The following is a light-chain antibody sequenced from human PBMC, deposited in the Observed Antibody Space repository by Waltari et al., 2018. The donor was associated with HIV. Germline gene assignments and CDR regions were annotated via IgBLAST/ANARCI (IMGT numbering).Light chain of an antibody. CDR2: SAS. J-gene: IGKJ4*01. Sequence: EIVMTQSPATLYVSPGERTILSCRASQSVSNNLAWYKQKPGQARRLLIHSASTRATGIPARFSGGGSGTDFTLTITSLQSEDSGFYYCQQYGSWPLTFGGGTKVEIK. V-gene: IGKV3-15*01. CDR3: QQYGSWPLT. CDR1: QSVSNN.